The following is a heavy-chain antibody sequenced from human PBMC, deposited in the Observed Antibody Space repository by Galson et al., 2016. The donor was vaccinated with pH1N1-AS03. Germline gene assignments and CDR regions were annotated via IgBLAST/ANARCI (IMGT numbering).Heavy chain of an antibody. V-gene: IGHV1-69*13. CDR3: GRGGISYGSGSYYPAFDY. Sequence: SVKVSCKASGGTFSSYAISWVRQAPGQGLEWMGGIIPIFGTANYAQKFQGRVTITADESTSTAYMELSSLRSEDTAVYYCGRGGISYGSGSYYPAFDYWGQGTLVTVSS. D-gene: IGHD3-10*01. CDR2: IIPIFGTA. J-gene: IGHJ4*02. CDR1: GGTFSSYA.